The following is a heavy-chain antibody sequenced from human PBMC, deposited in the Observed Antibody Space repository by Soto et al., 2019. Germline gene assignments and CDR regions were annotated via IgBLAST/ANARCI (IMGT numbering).Heavy chain of an antibody. D-gene: IGHD1-26*01. CDR3: GCGVNFFVY. Sequence: EVQLVESGGGLVQPGGSLRLPCAASGFTFSTYWMTWVRQPPGKGLEWVASINQDGSERYYVDSVRGRFTISRDNAKNSLYLQMNSLRAEDTAVYYCGCGVNFFVYWGPGTLVTVSP. J-gene: IGHJ4*02. CDR1: GFTFSTYW. V-gene: IGHV3-7*01. CDR2: INQDGSER.